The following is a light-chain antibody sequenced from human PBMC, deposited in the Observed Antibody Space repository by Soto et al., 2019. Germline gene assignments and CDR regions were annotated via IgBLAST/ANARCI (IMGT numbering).Light chain of an antibody. CDR1: QSVSSY. J-gene: IGKJ4*01. Sequence: ETVLTQSPATLSLSPGERATLSCRASQSVSSYLACYQQKPGHAPRLLIYDASNRATGIPARFSGSGSGTDFTLTIRSLEPADFAVDYCPQRRIWPLTFGVGTNVEIK. CDR3: PQRRIWPLT. V-gene: IGKV3-11*01. CDR2: DAS.